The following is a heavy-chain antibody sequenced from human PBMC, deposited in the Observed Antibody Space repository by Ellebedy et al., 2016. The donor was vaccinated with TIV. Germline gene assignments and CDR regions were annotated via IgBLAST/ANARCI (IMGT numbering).Heavy chain of an antibody. Sequence: MPSETLSLTCTVSGGSITDRGYYWTWIRQHPGEGLEWIGYIYSSGSTNYNPSLKSRVTISVDTSKNQFSLELSSVTAADTAVYYCTRNGYYCLDYWGQGTLVTVSS. CDR3: TRNGYYCLDY. V-gene: IGHV4-31*03. D-gene: IGHD3-22*01. CDR2: IYSSGST. J-gene: IGHJ4*02. CDR1: GGSITDRGYY.